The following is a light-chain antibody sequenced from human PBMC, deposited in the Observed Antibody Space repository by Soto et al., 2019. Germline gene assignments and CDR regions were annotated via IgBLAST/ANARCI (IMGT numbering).Light chain of an antibody. CDR3: SSYANARSIV. CDR1: SNDVGGYKY. CDR2: EVS. Sequence: QSALTQPASVSGSPGQSLTISCTGTSNDVGGYKYVSWYQKKPGKVPKLIIYEVSNRTSGVSDRFSASKSGNTASLTISGLQPEDEAEYYCSSYANARSIVFGGGTKLTVL. J-gene: IGLJ2*01. V-gene: IGLV2-14*01.